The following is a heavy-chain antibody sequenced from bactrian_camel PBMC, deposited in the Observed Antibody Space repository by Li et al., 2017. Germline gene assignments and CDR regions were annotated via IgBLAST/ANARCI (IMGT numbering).Heavy chain of an antibody. J-gene: IGHJ4*01. D-gene: IGHD3*01. V-gene: IGHV3S25*01. CDR1: GFTFGAFW. Sequence: QLVESGGGLVQPGGSLRLSCAASGFTFGAFWMTWVRQAPGKGLEWVSGISSGGGRTYYADSVKGRFTISRDDAKNTLYLYMNSLKPDDTAMYYCAAVCMRPLMTGLRALGAFYKYWGQGTQVTVS. CDR3: AAVCMRPLMTGLRALGAFYKY. CDR2: ISSGGGRT.